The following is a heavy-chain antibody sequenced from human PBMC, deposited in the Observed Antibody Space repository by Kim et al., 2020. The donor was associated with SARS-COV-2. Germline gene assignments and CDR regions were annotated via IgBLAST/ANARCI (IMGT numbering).Heavy chain of an antibody. CDR2: LNGNGEDT. V-gene: IGHV3-23*01. CDR3: ATDPWGFRYFDY. Sequence: GGSLRLSCVASGFTFSKYAMNWVRQAPGKGLEWVSSLNGNGEDTYYADSVKGRFTISRDNSKNTLYLHMNSLRAEDTAVYYCATDPWGFRYFDYWGQGTLVSVSS. D-gene: IGHD3-16*01. J-gene: IGHJ4*02. CDR1: GFTFSKYA.